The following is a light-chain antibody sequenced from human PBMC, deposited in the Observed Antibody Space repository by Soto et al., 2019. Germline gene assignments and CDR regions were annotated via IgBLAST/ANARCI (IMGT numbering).Light chain of an antibody. V-gene: IGKV1-39*01. CDR3: QQSSSTPHT. CDR2: SAS. J-gene: IGKJ2*01. Sequence: DIQMTQSPSSLSASLGDRVTITCRASQTINNYLHWYQQRPGEAPKLLIYSASNLQTGVPPRFSGNGSGTHFTLTISSLQAEDFATYYCQQSSSTPHTFGQGTIVEIK. CDR1: QTINNY.